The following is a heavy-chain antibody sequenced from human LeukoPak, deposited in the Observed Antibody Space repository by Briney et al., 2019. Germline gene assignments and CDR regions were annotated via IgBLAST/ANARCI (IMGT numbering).Heavy chain of an antibody. J-gene: IGHJ6*03. CDR3: ARGPPAAAGSKYYYYYYMDV. Sequence: ASVKVSCKASGGTFSSYAISWVRQAPGQGLEWMGGIIPIFGTANYAQKFQGRVTITADKSTSTAYMELSSLRSEDTAVYYCARGPPAAAGSKYYYYYYMDVWGKGTTVTVSS. V-gene: IGHV1-69*06. CDR2: IIPIFGTA. D-gene: IGHD6-13*01. CDR1: GGTFSSYA.